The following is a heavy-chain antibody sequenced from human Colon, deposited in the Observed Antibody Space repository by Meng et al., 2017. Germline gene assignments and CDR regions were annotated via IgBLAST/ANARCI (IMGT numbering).Heavy chain of an antibody. CDR1: VFTFSAYA. V-gene: IGHV3-30*04. Sequence: GGSLRLSCAASVFTFSAYAMHWVRQAPGKGLERVAVISNDESDKSYADSVKGRFTISRDDSKNTLYLQMNSLRPEDTGVYYCVRHKYRSTFRNYYYFGMDVWGQGNTVT. D-gene: IGHD6-13*01. J-gene: IGHJ6*01. CDR2: ISNDESDK. CDR3: VRHKYRSTFRNYYYFGMDV.